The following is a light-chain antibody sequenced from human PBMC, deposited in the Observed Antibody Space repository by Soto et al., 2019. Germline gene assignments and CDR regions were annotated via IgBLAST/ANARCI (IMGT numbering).Light chain of an antibody. Sequence: QSVLTQPPSVSGAPGQRVTISCTGGSANIGTGYDVHWYQQVPGTAPKLLIYGNNNRPSGIPDRFSGSKSDTSASLAIAGLQAEDEAHYYCQSYDSGLSTYVFGTGTKVTV. V-gene: IGLV1-40*01. CDR2: GNN. CDR1: SANIGTGYD. J-gene: IGLJ1*01. CDR3: QSYDSGLSTYV.